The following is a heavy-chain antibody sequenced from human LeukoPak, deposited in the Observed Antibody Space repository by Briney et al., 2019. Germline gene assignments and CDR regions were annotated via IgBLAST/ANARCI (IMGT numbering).Heavy chain of an antibody. V-gene: IGHV5-10-1*01. Sequence: GASLKISCKGSGSSFTSYWISWVRQMPGKGLEWMGRIDPSDSYTNYSPSFQGHVTISADKSISTAYLQWSSPKASDTAMYYCARHPTYYDILTDWGQGTLVTVSS. D-gene: IGHD3-9*01. CDR2: IDPSDSYT. CDR3: ARHPTYYDILTD. J-gene: IGHJ4*02. CDR1: GSSFTSYW.